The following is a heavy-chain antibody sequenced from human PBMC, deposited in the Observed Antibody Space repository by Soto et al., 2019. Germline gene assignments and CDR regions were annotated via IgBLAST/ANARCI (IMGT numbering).Heavy chain of an antibody. D-gene: IGHD4-17*01. J-gene: IGHJ4*02. CDR2: INHSGST. CDR3: ASSGYWLIVTTVPYYFDY. V-gene: IGHV4-34*01. Sequence: PSETLSLTCAVYGGSFSGYYWGWIRQPPGKGLEWIGEINHSGSTNYNPSLKSRVTISADKSKNQFTLKLSSVTAADTAVYYCASSGYWLIVTTVPYYFDYWGQGTLVTVSS. CDR1: GGSFSGYY.